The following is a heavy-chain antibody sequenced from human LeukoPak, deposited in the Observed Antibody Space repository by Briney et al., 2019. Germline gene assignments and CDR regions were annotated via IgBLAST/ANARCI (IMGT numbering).Heavy chain of an antibody. CDR1: GGSISSYY. CDR3: ARRHGYNYSGGWYFDL. Sequence: PSETLSLTCTVSGGSISSYYWNWLRQPPGKGLEWVGYIYYSGNTNYNPSLKSRVTISVDTSKNQFSLKLSSVTAADTALYYCARRHGYNYSGGWYFDLWGRGTLVTVSS. D-gene: IGHD5-24*01. V-gene: IGHV4-59*01. J-gene: IGHJ2*01. CDR2: IYYSGNT.